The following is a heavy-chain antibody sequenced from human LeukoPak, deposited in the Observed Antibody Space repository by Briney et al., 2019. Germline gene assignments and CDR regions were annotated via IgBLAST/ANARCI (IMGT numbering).Heavy chain of an antibody. Sequence: GESLKISFKGSGYIFTSYWIGWVRQMPGKGLEWMGIIYPGDSDTRYSPSFQGQVTISADKSISTAYLQWSSLKASDTAMYYCARSVGASYYYYYMDVWGKGTTVTVSS. CDR2: IYPGDSDT. J-gene: IGHJ6*03. V-gene: IGHV5-51*01. CDR1: GYIFTSYW. D-gene: IGHD4/OR15-4a*01. CDR3: ARSVGASYYYYYMDV.